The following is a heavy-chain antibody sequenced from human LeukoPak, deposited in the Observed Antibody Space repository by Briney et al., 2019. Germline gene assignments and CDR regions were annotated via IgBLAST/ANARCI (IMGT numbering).Heavy chain of an antibody. CDR3: ARSPSPYSSGWYFDY. J-gene: IGHJ4*02. V-gene: IGHV6-1*01. CDR1: GDSVSINSAA. D-gene: IGHD6-19*01. Sequence: SQTLSLTCAISGDSVSINSAAWHWIRQSPSRGLEWLGRTYQRSKWYNDYAVSVKSRTTINPDISKNQFSLQLNSVTPEDTAVYYCARSPSPYSSGWYFDYWGQGTLVTVSS. CDR2: TYQRSKWYN.